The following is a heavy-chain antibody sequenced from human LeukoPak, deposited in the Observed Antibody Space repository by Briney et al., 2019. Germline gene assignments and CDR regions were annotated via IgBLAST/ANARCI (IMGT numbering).Heavy chain of an antibody. V-gene: IGHV4-34*01. CDR2: INHSGST. D-gene: IGHD6-13*01. J-gene: IGHJ5*02. CDR1: GGSFSGYY. Sequence: SETLSLTCAVYGGSFSGYYWSWIRQPPGKGLEWIGEINHSGSTNYNPSLKSRVTISVDASKSQFSLRLSSVTAADTAVYYCARLTYSNNWYFRRGLDNWFDPWGQGTLVTVSS. CDR3: ARLTYSNNWYFRRGLDNWFDP.